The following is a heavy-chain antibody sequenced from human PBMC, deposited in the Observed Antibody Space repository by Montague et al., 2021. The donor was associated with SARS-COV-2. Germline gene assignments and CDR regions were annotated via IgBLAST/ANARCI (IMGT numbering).Heavy chain of an antibody. CDR1: GFPFSSYA. J-gene: IGHJ1*01. CDR2: IYSGGSST. V-gene: IGHV3-23*03. Sequence: FRRLSCAASGFPFSSYAMSWVRQAPGKGLEWVSVIYSGGSSTYYADSVKGRFTISRDNSKNTLYLQMNSLRAEDTAVYYCAKQYSSRWYPQYFQHWGQGTLVTVSS. D-gene: IGHD6-13*01. CDR3: AKQYSSRWYPQYFQH.